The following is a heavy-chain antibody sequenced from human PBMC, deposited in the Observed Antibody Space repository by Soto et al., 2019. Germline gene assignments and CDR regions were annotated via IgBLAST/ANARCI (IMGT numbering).Heavy chain of an antibody. CDR3: TTNQVPAHKPL. D-gene: IGHD2-21*02. J-gene: IGHJ4*02. CDR1: GFTFNGSA. Sequence: EVQLVESGGGLVQPGGCLKLSCAASGFTFNGSAMHWVRQAPGKGLEWVGRITNKADHYATVYAESVKGRFTISRDDSNNAAYLQMNNLKPEDSTVYYCTTNQVPAHKPLWGQGTLATVSS. V-gene: IGHV3-73*02. CDR2: ITNKADHYAT.